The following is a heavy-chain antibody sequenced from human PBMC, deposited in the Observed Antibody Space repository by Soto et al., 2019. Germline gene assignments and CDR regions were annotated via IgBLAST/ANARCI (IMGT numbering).Heavy chain of an antibody. CDR3: ARGSEYGDYPYYYYYGMDV. V-gene: IGHV4-39*01. Sequence: SETLSLTCTVSGGSISSSSYYWGWIRQPPGKGLEWIGSIYYSGSTYYNPSLKSRVTISVDTSKNQLSLKLSSVTAADTAVYYCARGSEYGDYPYYYYYGMDVWGQGTTVTVSS. CDR2: IYYSGST. D-gene: IGHD4-17*01. CDR1: GGSISSSSYY. J-gene: IGHJ6*02.